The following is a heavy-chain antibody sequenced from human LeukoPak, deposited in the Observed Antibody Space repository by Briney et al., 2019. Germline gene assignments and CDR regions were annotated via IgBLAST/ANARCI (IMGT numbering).Heavy chain of an antibody. V-gene: IGHV3-64*01. CDR3: ARDSRPAMATYYFDY. CDR2: ISSNGGST. Sequence: GGSLRLSCAASGFTFSSYAMHWVRQAPGKGLEYVSAISSNGGSTYYANSVKGRFTISRDNSKNTLYLQMGSLRAEDMAVYYCARDSRPAMATYYFDYWGQGTMVTVSS. CDR1: GFTFSSYA. J-gene: IGHJ4*02. D-gene: IGHD5-18*01.